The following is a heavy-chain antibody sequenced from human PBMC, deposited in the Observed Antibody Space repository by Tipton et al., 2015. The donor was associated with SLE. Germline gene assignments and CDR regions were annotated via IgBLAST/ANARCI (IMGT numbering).Heavy chain of an antibody. J-gene: IGHJ5*02. D-gene: IGHD3-3*02. V-gene: IGHV4-39*07. CDR3: ARALPFMEWERKWFDP. CDR2: IYYSGST. CDR1: GGSISSGGYY. Sequence: TLSLTCTVSGGSISSGGYYWGWIRQPPGKGLAWIGSIYYSGSTYYNPSLKSRVTISVDTSKNQFSLKLTSVTDADTAVYYCARALPFMEWERKWFDPWGQGTQVTVSS.